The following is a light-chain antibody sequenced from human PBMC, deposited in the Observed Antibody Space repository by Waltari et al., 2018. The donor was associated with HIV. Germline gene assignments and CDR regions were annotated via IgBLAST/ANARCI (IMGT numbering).Light chain of an antibody. CDR3: CSYAGTYTYVL. Sequence: QSALTQPRSGCGAPRQSVTISRTGTTRHAGGYTPLSWYLQHPGKVPKLIIYEVIKRPSGVPDRFSGSKSGNTASLTISGLQTEDEADYFCCSYAGTYTYVLFGGGTKLTVL. J-gene: IGLJ3*02. CDR2: EVI. CDR1: TRHAGGYTP. V-gene: IGLV2-11*01.